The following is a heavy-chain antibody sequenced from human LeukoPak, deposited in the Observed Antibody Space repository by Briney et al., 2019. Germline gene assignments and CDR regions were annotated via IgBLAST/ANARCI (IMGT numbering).Heavy chain of an antibody. CDR3: ARDDYGGKLIDY. CDR2: ITYDGSNK. V-gene: IGHV3-30-3*01. Sequence: GGSLRLSCAASGFNVNSNYMSWVRQAPGKGLEWVAVITYDGSNKYYADSVKGRFTISRDNSKNTLYLQMNSLRAEDTAVYYCARDDYGGKLIDYWGQGTLVTVSS. D-gene: IGHD4-23*01. CDR1: GFNVNSNY. J-gene: IGHJ4*02.